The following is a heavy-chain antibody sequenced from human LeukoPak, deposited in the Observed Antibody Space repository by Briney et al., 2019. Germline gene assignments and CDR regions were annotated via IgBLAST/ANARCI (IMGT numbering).Heavy chain of an antibody. V-gene: IGHV4-59*01. J-gene: IGHJ3*02. D-gene: IGHD3-3*01. Sequence: SETLSLTCTVSGGSISSYYWSWIRQPPGKGLEWIGYIYYSGSTNYNPSLKSRVTISVDTSKNQFSLKLSSVTAADTAVYYCARGGSAFGAFDIWGQGTMVTVPS. CDR1: GGSISSYY. CDR2: IYYSGST. CDR3: ARGGSAFGAFDI.